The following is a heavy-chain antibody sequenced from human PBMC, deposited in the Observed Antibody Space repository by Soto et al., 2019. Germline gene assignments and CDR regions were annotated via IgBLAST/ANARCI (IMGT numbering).Heavy chain of an antibody. J-gene: IGHJ4*02. V-gene: IGHV3-30-3*01. CDR2: ISYDGDNT. CDR1: GFSFSSHV. D-gene: IGHD3-22*01. CDR3: AKDSYYYDSSGYYIFDH. Sequence: GGSLRLSCAASGFSFSSHVMQWVRQAPGKGLEWVAGISYDGDNTYFADSVKGRFTISRDNSKNTLWLQMTSLRAEDTAVYYWAKDSYYYDSSGYYIFDHWGRGTLVTVSS.